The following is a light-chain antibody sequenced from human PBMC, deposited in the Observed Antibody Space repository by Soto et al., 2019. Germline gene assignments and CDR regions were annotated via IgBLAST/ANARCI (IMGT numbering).Light chain of an antibody. CDR2: DAS. Sequence: EILFTQSPDTLSLSPGERATLSCRASQSFSGHLAWYQQKPGQAPRLLIYDASKRATGIPARLSGSGFGTDYTLTIRSLEPEDFAVYYCQQRSKWRTFGQGTKVDIK. J-gene: IGKJ1*01. CDR3: QQRSKWRT. V-gene: IGKV3-11*01. CDR1: QSFSGH.